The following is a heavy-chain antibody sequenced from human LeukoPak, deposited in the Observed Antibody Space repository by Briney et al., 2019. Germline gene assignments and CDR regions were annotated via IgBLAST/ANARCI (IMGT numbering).Heavy chain of an antibody. V-gene: IGHV4-34*01. J-gene: IGHJ4*02. CDR2: INHSGNT. Sequence: PSETLSLTCAVYGGSFSGYYWSWIRQPPGKGLEWIGEINHSGNTNYNPSLKSRVTISVDTSKNQFSLKLSSVTAADTAVYYCARDDILTGYSFDYWGQGTLVTVSS. CDR3: ARDDILTGYSFDY. D-gene: IGHD3-9*01. CDR1: GGSFSGYY.